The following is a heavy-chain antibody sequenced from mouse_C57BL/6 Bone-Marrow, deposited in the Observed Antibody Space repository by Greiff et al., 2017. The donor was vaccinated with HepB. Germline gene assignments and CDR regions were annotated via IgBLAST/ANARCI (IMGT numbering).Heavy chain of an antibody. CDR3: ARQGFYDYDAMDY. CDR2: ISNGGGST. CDR1: GFTFSDYY. V-gene: IGHV5-12*01. J-gene: IGHJ4*01. Sequence: EVKLVESGGGLVQPGGSLKLSCAASGFTFSDYYMYWVRQTPEKRLEWVAYISNGGGSTYYPDTVKGRFTISRDNAKKTLYLQMSRLKSEDTAMYYCARQGFYDYDAMDYWGQGTSVTVSS. D-gene: IGHD2-3*01.